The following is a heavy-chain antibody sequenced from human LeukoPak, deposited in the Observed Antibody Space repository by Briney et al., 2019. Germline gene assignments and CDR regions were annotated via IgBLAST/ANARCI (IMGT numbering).Heavy chain of an antibody. CDR2: IYTSGST. V-gene: IGHV4-4*07. D-gene: IGHD1-7*01. CDR1: GGSISSYY. Sequence: SETLSLTCTVSGGSISSYYWSWIRQPAGKGLEWIGRIYTSGSTNYNPSLKSRVTMSVDTSKNQLSLKLSSVTAADTAVYYCARDNWNYLMLDYWGQGTLVTVSS. CDR3: ARDNWNYLMLDY. J-gene: IGHJ4*02.